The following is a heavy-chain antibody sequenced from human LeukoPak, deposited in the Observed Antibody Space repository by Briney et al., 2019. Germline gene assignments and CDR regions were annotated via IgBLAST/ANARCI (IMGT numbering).Heavy chain of an antibody. D-gene: IGHD3-3*01. J-gene: IGHJ4*02. CDR2: IYYSGST. Sequence: PSETLSLTCTVYGGSVNSSSYYWGWIRQPPGKGLEWIGSIYYSGSTYYNSSLKSRVTISVDTSRNQFSLKLSSVPSADTAVYYCASRSDFWSGYTIEYWGQGTLVTVSS. CDR1: GGSVNSSSYY. V-gene: IGHV4-39*01. CDR3: ASRSDFWSGYTIEY.